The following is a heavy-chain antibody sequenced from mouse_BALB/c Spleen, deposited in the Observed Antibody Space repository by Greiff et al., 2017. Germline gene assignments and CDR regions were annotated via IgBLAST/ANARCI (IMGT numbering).Heavy chain of an antibody. CDR1: GFSLTSYG. Sequence: VQVVESGPGLVQPSQSLSITCTVSGFSLTSYGVHWVRQSPGKGLEWLGVIWSGGSTDYNAAFISRLSISKDNSKSQVFFKMNSLQANDTAIYYCARTYYRYDHYAMDYWGQGTSVTVSS. CDR3: ARTYYRYDHYAMDY. CDR2: IWSGGST. J-gene: IGHJ4*01. D-gene: IGHD2-14*01. V-gene: IGHV2-2*02.